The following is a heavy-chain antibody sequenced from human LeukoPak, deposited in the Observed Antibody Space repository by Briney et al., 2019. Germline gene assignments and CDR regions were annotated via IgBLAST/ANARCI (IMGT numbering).Heavy chain of an antibody. V-gene: IGHV3-48*01. CDR3: AKGTLGGGFTY. CDR1: GFTFSSYS. Sequence: PGGSLRLSCAASGFTFSSYSMNWVRQAPGKGLEWVSYISSSSSTIYYADSVKGRFTISRDNAKNSLHLQMNSLRAEDTAVYYCAKGTLGGGFTYWGQGTLVTVSS. D-gene: IGHD6-25*01. CDR2: ISSSSSTI. J-gene: IGHJ4*02.